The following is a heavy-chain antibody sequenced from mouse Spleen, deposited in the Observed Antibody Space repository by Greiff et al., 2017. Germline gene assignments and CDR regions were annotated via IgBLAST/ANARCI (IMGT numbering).Heavy chain of an antibody. CDR2: ISSGGGNT. D-gene: IGHD3-3*01. J-gene: IGHJ1*01. CDR1: GFTFSSYA. CDR3: ARHRDRYFDV. V-gene: IGHV5-9-3*01. Sequence: EVHLVESGGGLVKLGGSLKLSCAASGFTFSSYAMSWVRQTPEKRLEWVATISSGGGNTYYPDSVKGRFTISRDNAKNTLYLQMSSLKSEDTAMYYCARHRDRYFDVWGAGTTVTVSS.